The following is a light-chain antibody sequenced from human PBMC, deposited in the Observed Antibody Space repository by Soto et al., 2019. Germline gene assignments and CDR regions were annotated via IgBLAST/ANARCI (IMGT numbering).Light chain of an antibody. V-gene: IGLV2-14*03. CDR1: SSDVGTYNY. J-gene: IGLJ2*01. CDR2: DVS. CDR3: SSYTGSSTSVI. Sequence: HSVLTQPASVSGSPGQSITISCTGTSSDVGTYNYVSWYQQHPGKAPKVMIYDVSNRPSGVSNRFSGSKSGNTASLTISGLQAEDEADYYCSSYTGSSTSVIFGGGTKLTVL.